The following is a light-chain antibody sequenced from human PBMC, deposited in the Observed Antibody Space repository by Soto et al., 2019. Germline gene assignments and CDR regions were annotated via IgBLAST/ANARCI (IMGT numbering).Light chain of an antibody. J-gene: IGKJ5*01. V-gene: IGKV3D-20*02. CDR2: GAS. Sequence: IVMTQSPATLSVSPWERATLSCRASQIVSSPYLAWFQQKAGQAPRLLIYGASPRATGIPDRFSGSGSGTDFTLTISGLEPEDFAVYYCQQRSNWPITFGQGTRLEIK. CDR3: QQRSNWPIT. CDR1: QIVSSPY.